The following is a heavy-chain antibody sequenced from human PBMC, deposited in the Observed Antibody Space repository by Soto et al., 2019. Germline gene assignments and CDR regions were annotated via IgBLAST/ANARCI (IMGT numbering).Heavy chain of an antibody. CDR3: ARLGIAAAGNPGP. CDR2: IYPGDSDT. V-gene: IGHV5-51*01. J-gene: IGHJ5*02. D-gene: IGHD6-13*01. CDR1: GYSFPSSW. Sequence: GECLKLSCNASGYSFPSSWMGWVRQMPGKGLEWMGIIYPGDSDTRYSPSFQGQVTISADKSISTAYLQWSSLKASDTAMYYCARLGIAAAGNPGPWGQGTLVTVSS.